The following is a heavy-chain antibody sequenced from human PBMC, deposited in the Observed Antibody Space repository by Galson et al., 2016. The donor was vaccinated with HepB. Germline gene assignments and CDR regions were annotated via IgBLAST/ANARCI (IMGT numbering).Heavy chain of an antibody. Sequence: SLRLSCAASGFSFSSYVMNWVRQAPGEGLEWVSDISGTGGYTDYADSVKGRFTISRDNSRNTLFQHLESLRVEDTAVYYCVKALRRAPPYYLDFWGQGTLVVVSS. CDR3: VKALRRAPPYYLDF. V-gene: IGHV3-23*01. D-gene: IGHD3-16*01. CDR2: ISGTGGYT. CDR1: GFSFSSYV. J-gene: IGHJ4*02.